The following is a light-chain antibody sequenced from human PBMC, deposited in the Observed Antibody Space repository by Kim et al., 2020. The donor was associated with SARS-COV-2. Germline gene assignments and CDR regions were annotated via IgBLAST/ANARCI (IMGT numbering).Light chain of an antibody. J-gene: IGLJ1*01. CDR1: KVGDKY. CDR2: QDS. V-gene: IGLV3-1*01. Sequence: SYELTQPPSVSVSPGQTASITCSGDKVGDKYACWYQQKPGQYPVLVIYQDSKRPSGIPERFSGSNAGNTATLTISGTQAMDEADYYCQAWDSSTFYVFGTGTKVTVL. CDR3: QAWDSSTFYV.